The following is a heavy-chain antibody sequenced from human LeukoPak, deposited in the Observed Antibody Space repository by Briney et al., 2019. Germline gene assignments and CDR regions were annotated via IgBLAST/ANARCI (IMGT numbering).Heavy chain of an antibody. J-gene: IGHJ4*02. CDR3: ASQSVGYYGSGSSASDY. V-gene: IGHV3-53*01. D-gene: IGHD3-10*01. CDR2: IYSGGST. CDR1: GFTVSSNY. Sequence: GGFLRLSCAASGFTVSSNYMSWVRQAPGKGLEGVSVIYSGGSTYYADSVKGRFTISRDNSKTTLCLQMNSLRAEDTAVYYCASQSVGYYGSGSSASDYWGQGTLVTVSS.